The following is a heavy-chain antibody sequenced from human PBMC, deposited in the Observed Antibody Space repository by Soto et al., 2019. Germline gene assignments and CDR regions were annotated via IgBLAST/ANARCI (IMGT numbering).Heavy chain of an antibody. V-gene: IGHV4-4*07. Sequence: KTSETLSLTCTVSGGSISSYYWSWIRQPAGKGLEWIGRIYNSGGTNYNPSLKSRVTMSLDTSKNQLSLQLTSVTAADTAVYYCARDSVRVINWFDPWGQGTLVTVSS. J-gene: IGHJ5*02. D-gene: IGHD2-21*01. CDR1: GGSISSYY. CDR3: ARDSVRVINWFDP. CDR2: IYNSGGT.